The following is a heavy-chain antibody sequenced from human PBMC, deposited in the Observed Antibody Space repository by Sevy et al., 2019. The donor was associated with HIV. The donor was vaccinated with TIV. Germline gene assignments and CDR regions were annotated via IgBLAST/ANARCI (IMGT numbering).Heavy chain of an antibody. CDR1: GFTFSSYA. V-gene: IGHV3-23*01. J-gene: IGHJ5*02. D-gene: IGHD3-10*01. CDR3: AKVFRITMVRGVVVGWFDP. Sequence: GGSLRLSCAASGFTFSSYAMSWVRQAPGKGLEWVSAISGSGGSTYYADSVKGRFTISRDNSKNTLYLQMNSLRAEDTAVYYCAKVFRITMVRGVVVGWFDPWGQGTLVTVSS. CDR2: ISGSGGST.